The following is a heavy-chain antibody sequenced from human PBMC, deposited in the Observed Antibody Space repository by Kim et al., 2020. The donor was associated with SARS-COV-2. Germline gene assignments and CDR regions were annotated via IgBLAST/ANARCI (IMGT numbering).Heavy chain of an antibody. D-gene: IGHD2-15*01. CDR1: GYTFTSYG. V-gene: IGHV1-18*04. Sequence: ASVKVSCKASGYTFTSYGISWVRQAPGQGLEWMGWISAYNGNTNYAQKLQGRVTMTTDTSTSTAYMELRSLRSDDTAVYYCARVLGGSGGSASNSMDVWGQGTTVTVSS. J-gene: IGHJ6*02. CDR3: ARVLGGSGGSASNSMDV. CDR2: ISAYNGNT.